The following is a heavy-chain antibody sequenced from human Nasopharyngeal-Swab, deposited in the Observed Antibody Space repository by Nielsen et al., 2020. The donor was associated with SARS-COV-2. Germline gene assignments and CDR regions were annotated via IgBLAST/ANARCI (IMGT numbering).Heavy chain of an antibody. CDR3: ARDDYYDSSGYYRYYYYGMDV. CDR1: GFTFSSYS. V-gene: IGHV3-21*05. CDR2: ISSSSSYI. J-gene: IGHJ6*02. Sequence: GGSLRLSCAASGFTFSSYSMNWVRQAPGKGLEWVSYISSSSSYIYYADSVKGRFTISRDNAKNSLYLQMNSLRAEDTAVYYCARDDYYDSSGYYRYYYYGMDVWGQGTTVTVSS. D-gene: IGHD3-22*01.